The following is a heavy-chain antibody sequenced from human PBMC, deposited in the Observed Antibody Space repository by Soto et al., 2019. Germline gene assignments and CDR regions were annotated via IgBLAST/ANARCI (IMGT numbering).Heavy chain of an antibody. CDR3: ARGEPLGRGDYLYWYFDL. CDR2: MNPNSGNT. J-gene: IGHJ2*01. CDR1: GYTFTSYD. D-gene: IGHD4-17*01. V-gene: IGHV1-8*01. Sequence: QVQLVQSGAEVEKPGASVKVSCKASGYTFTSYDINWVRQATGQGLEWMGWMNPNSGNTGYAQKFQGRVTMTRNTSISTAYMELSSLRSEDTAVYYCARGEPLGRGDYLYWYFDLWGRGTLVTVSS.